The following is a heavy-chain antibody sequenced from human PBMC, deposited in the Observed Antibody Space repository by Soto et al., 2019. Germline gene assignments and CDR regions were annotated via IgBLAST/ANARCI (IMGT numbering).Heavy chain of an antibody. CDR3: ARALRGGCELTPDY. CDR2: IIPILGIA. Sequence: QVQLVQSGAEVKKPGSSVKVSCKASGGTFSSYTISWVRQAPGQGLEWMGRIIPILGIANYAQKFQGRVTITADKSTGTAYMELSSLRSEDPAVYYCARALRGGCELTPDYCGQGTLVTVSS. V-gene: IGHV1-69*02. CDR1: GGTFSSYT. J-gene: IGHJ4*02. D-gene: IGHD3-10*01.